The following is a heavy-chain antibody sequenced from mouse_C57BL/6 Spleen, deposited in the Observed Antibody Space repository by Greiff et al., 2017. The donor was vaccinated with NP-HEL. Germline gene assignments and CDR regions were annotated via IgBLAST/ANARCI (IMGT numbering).Heavy chain of an antibody. Sequence: VQLKESGPELVKPGASVKISCKASGYSFTDYNMNWVKQSNRKSLEWIGVINPNYGTTSYNQKFKGKATLTVDQSSSTAYMQLNSLTSEDSAVYYCARGRIYYDYDGYAMDYWGQGTSVTVSS. CDR2: INPNYGTT. D-gene: IGHD2-4*01. CDR3: ARGRIYYDYDGYAMDY. V-gene: IGHV1-39*01. CDR1: GYSFTDYN. J-gene: IGHJ4*01.